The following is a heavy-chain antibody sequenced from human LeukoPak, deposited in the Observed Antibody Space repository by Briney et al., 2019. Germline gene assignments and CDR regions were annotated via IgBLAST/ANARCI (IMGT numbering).Heavy chain of an antibody. Sequence: SETLSLTCAVSGGSISSGGYSWSWIRQPPGKGLEWIGYINHSGSTNYNPSLKSRVTISVDTSKNQFSLKLSSVTAADTAVYYCARGAIGDIVVVPAAIIFDYWGQGTLVTVSS. D-gene: IGHD2-2*01. V-gene: IGHV4-30-2*01. CDR3: ARGAIGDIVVVPAAIIFDY. J-gene: IGHJ4*02. CDR1: GGSISSGGYS. CDR2: INHSGST.